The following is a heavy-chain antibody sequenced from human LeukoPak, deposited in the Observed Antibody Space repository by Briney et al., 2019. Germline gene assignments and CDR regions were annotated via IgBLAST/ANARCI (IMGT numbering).Heavy chain of an antibody. J-gene: IGHJ4*02. CDR3: ARDLAGYDSSGYGY. Sequence: PGGSLRLSCAASGFTISSYSMNWVRQAPGKGLEWVSSVSSSSSYIYYADSVKGRFTISRDNAKNSLYLQMNSLRAEDTAVYYCARDLAGYDSSGYGYWGQGTLVTVSS. CDR2: VSSSSSYI. D-gene: IGHD3-22*01. V-gene: IGHV3-21*01. CDR1: GFTISSYS.